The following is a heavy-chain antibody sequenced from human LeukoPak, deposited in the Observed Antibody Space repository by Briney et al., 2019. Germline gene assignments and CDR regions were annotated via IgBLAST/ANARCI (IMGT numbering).Heavy chain of an antibody. CDR3: ARGLNWGSFDY. CDR2: INPNTGGT. J-gene: IGHJ4*02. D-gene: IGHD7-27*01. V-gene: IGHV1-2*02. Sequence: ASVKLSCKASGYTFTAYYVHWVRQAPGQGLEWMGCINPNTGGTFFAQKFLGRVTMTRDTSITSAHMELSRLKSDDTAVYYCARGLNWGSFDYWGQGTLVTVSP. CDR1: GYTFTAYY.